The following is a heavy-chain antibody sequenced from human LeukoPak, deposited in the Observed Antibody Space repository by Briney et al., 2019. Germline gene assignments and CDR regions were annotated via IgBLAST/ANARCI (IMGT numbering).Heavy chain of an antibody. Sequence: PAETLSLTCTVSVGSLSRCYGSWIRQPPGRGLEGLGYIYSSGSTNNNPSLKNRVTISVDTSKNQFSLKLSSVPAADTAVYYCARRPFRIAAAASDAFDMWGQGTMRTVSA. D-gene: IGHD6-13*01. V-gene: IGHV4-4*09. CDR1: VGSLSRCY. J-gene: IGHJ3*02. CDR3: ARRPFRIAAAASDAFDM. CDR2: IYSSGST.